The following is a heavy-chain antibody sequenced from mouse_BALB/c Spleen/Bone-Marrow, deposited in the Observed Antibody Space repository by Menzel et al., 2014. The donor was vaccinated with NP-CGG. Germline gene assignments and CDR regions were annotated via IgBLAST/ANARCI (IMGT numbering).Heavy chain of an antibody. CDR1: GFSLTSYD. Sequence: VKLVESGPGLVAPSQSLSITCTVSGFSLTSYDISWIRQSPGKGLEWLGIIRTGGGTNYNSAFMSRLSISKDNSKSQVFLKMNSPQSDDTAIYYCVRDGRDYYAKDYWGQGTSVTVSS. V-gene: IGHV2-9-2*01. J-gene: IGHJ4*01. CDR3: VRDGRDYYAKDY. CDR2: IRTGGGT.